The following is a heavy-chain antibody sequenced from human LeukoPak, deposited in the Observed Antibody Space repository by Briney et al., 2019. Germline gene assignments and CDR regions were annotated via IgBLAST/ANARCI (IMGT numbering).Heavy chain of an antibody. CDR1: GYSFTSYW. CDR2: IYPGDSDT. V-gene: IGHV5-51*01. D-gene: IGHD2-2*01. Sequence: GESLKISCKGSGYSFTSYWIGWVRQVPGKGLEWMGIIYPGDSDTRYSPSFQGQVTISADKSISTAYPQWSSLKASDTAMYYCARDIVVVPAAMGRGYYYGMDVWGKGTTVTVSS. CDR3: ARDIVVVPAAMGRGYYYGMDV. J-gene: IGHJ6*04.